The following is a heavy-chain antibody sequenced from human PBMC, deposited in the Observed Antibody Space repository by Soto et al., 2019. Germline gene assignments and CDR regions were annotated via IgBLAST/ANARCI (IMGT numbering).Heavy chain of an antibody. J-gene: IGHJ4*02. CDR2: VKRQTEGAKT. Sequence: EVQLVESGGDLVKPGESLRLSCVASGITFSNAWLCWVRQAPGKGLEWVARVKRQTEGAKTDYAAPVKSRFTISRDDSKKAVYLQVISLRIQDTAVHYCTTESWGRGDYWGQGTLVTVSS. D-gene: IGHD7-27*01. CDR1: GITFSNAW. CDR3: TTESWGRGDY. V-gene: IGHV3-15*01.